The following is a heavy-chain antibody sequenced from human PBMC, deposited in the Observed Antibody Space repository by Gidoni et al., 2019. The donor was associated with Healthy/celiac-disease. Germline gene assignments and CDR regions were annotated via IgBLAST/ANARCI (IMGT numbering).Heavy chain of an antibody. V-gene: IGHV3-9*01. J-gene: IGHJ4*02. CDR2: ISWNSGSI. CDR1: GFTFDDYA. Sequence: EVQLVESGGGLVQPGRSLRLSCAASGFTFDDYAMHWVRQAPGKGLEWVSGISWNSGSIGYADSVKGRFTISRDNAKNSLYLQMNSLRAEDTALYYCAKDSADYYDSSGFDYWGQGTLVTVSS. D-gene: IGHD3-22*01. CDR3: AKDSADYYDSSGFDY.